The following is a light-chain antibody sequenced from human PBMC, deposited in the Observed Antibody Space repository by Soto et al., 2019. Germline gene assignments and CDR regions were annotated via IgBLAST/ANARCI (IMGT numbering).Light chain of an antibody. J-gene: IGKJ1*01. Sequence: ETVLTQSPATLSVSPGERVTLSCRASQSVRSNLAWYQQRPGQAPRLLISGASTRATGIPARFSGSGPGTEFTLTISSLQSEDFAIYYCQQYNDWPPWTFGQGTKVEIK. CDR1: QSVRSN. V-gene: IGKV3-15*01. CDR3: QQYNDWPPWT. CDR2: GAS.